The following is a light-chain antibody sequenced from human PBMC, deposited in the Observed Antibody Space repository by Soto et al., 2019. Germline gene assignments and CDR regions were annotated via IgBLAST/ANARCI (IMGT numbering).Light chain of an antibody. J-gene: IGKJ1*01. CDR1: QSISSW. CDR2: DAS. Sequence: DIQMTQSPSTLSASVGDRVTITCLASQSISSWLAWYQQKPGKAPKLLIYDASSLESGVPSSFSGSGSGTEFTLTISSLQPDDFATYYCQQYNSYSWTFGQGTKVDIK. V-gene: IGKV1-5*01. CDR3: QQYNSYSWT.